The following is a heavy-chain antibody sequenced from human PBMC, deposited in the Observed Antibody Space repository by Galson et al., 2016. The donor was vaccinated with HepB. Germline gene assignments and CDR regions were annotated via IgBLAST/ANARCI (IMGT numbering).Heavy chain of an antibody. J-gene: IGHJ4*02. V-gene: IGHV4-59*01. Sequence: SETLSLTCTVPGGSISDYSWTWIRQSPGKGLEWIGYISYSGSTNYNPTLKGRVTISVDTSKNQFSLKLSSVTAADTAVYYCARAYSSSPEFDYWGQGTLVTVSS. D-gene: IGHD6-6*01. CDR3: ARAYSSSPEFDY. CDR1: GGSISDYS. CDR2: ISYSGST.